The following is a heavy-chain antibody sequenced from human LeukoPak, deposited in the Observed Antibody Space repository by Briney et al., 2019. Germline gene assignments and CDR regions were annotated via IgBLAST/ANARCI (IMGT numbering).Heavy chain of an antibody. D-gene: IGHD6-13*01. CDR1: GYSISSGYY. Sequence: SETLSLTCTVSGYSISSGYYWGWIRQPPGKGLEWIGSIYHSGSTSYNPSLKSRVTISVDTSKNQFSLKLSSVTAADTAVYYCARQLAAAGYYMDVWGKGTTVTISS. CDR3: ARQLAAAGYYMDV. J-gene: IGHJ6*03. CDR2: IYHSGST. V-gene: IGHV4-38-2*02.